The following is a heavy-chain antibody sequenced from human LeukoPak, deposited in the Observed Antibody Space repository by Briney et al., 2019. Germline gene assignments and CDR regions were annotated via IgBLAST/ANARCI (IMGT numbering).Heavy chain of an antibody. Sequence: GGSLRLSCAASGFTFSSYGMHWVRQAPGKGLEWVAFIRYDGSNKYYADSVKGRFTISRDNSKNTLYLQMNSLRAEDTAVYYCAGIAARAGYFDYWGQGTLVTVSS. J-gene: IGHJ4*02. CDR3: AGIAARAGYFDY. CDR2: IRYDGSNK. D-gene: IGHD6-6*01. V-gene: IGHV3-30*02. CDR1: GFTFSSYG.